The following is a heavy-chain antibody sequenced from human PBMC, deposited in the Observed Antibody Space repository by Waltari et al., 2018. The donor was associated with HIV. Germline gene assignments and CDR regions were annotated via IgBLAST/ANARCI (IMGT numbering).Heavy chain of an antibody. CDR3: ARVLFAVGANWFDP. J-gene: IGHJ5*02. CDR1: GGPFNSYH. Sequence: QVQLQESGPGLVKPSETLSLTCTVSGGPFNSYHWTWIRQPPGKGLEWIGNIYYTGRTNCNPALKGRVTISVDTSKNQFSLKLSSVTAADTAVYYCARVLFAVGANWFDPWGQGTLVTVSS. V-gene: IGHV4-59*01. CDR2: IYYTGRT. D-gene: IGHD1-26*01.